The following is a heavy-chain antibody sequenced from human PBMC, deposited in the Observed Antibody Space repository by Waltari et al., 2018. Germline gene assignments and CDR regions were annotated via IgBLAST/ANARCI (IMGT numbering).Heavy chain of an antibody. D-gene: IGHD5-18*01. CDR1: GGSFGSGGYY. Sequence: GPGMVKPSQTLSLTCTVSGGSFGSGGYYWSWIRQAPGKGMVWIGYISYSGSTYYNSSLKSRVTISVHTSKNQFSLKLSSVTAADTAVYYCARVVRGYSYGVALWYFDLWGRGTLVTVSS. CDR2: ISYSGST. CDR3: ARVVRGYSYGVALWYFDL. V-gene: IGHV4-30-4*08. J-gene: IGHJ2*01.